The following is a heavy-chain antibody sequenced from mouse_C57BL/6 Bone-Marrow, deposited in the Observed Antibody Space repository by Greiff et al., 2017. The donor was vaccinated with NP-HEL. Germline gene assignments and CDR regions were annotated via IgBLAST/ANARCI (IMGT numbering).Heavy chain of an antibody. J-gene: IGHJ4*01. V-gene: IGHV2-9-1*01. D-gene: IGHD3-1*01. Sequence: VQLVESGPGLVAPSQSLSITCTVSGFSLTSYAISWVRQPPGKGLEWLGVIWTGGGPNYNSALKSSLSISKDNSKSQVFLKMNSLQTDDTARYYCARFGAFLFQMDYWGQGTSVTVSS. CDR3: ARFGAFLFQMDY. CDR2: IWTGGGP. CDR1: GFSLTSYA.